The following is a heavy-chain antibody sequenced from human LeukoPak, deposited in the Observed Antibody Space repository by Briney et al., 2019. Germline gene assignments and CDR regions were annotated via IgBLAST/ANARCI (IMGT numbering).Heavy chain of an antibody. J-gene: IGHJ4*02. CDR3: AKDQAAVAAYYFDY. Sequence: GGSLGLSCAASGFTFSSYAMSWVRQAPGKGLEWVSAISGSGGSTYYADSMKGRFTISRDNSKNTLYLQMNSLRAEDTAVYYCAKDQAAVAAYYFDYWGQGTLVTVSS. V-gene: IGHV3-23*01. CDR2: ISGSGGST. D-gene: IGHD6-19*01. CDR1: GFTFSSYA.